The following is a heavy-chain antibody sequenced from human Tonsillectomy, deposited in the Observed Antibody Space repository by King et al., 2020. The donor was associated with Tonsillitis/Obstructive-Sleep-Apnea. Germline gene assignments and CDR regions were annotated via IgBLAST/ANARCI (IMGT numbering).Heavy chain of an antibody. D-gene: IGHD2-8*02. CDR3: ARLRCTGGACYLNFDY. V-gene: IGHV1-46*01. J-gene: IGHJ4*02. CDR1: GYTFTDYY. CDR2: INPSGGST. Sequence: VQLVESGAEEKKPGASVKVSCKASGYTFTDYYIQWVRQAPGQGLEWMGIINPSGGSTSYARKFQGRVTITRDTSTSTVYMDLSSLRSEDTAVYYCARLRCTGGACYLNFDYWGQGTLVTVSS.